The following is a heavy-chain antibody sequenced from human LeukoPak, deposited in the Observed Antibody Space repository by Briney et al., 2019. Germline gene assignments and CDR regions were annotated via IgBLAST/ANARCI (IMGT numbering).Heavy chain of an antibody. CDR3: ARVGARYCSSTSCSPDAFDI. Sequence: SETLSLTCTVSGGSISSYYWSWIRQPPGKGLEWIGYIYYSGSTNYNTSLKSRVTISVDTSKNQFSLKLSSVTAADTAVYYCARVGARYCSSTSCSPDAFDIWGQGTMVTVSS. CDR2: IYYSGST. V-gene: IGHV4-59*01. J-gene: IGHJ3*02. CDR1: GGSISSYY. D-gene: IGHD2-2*01.